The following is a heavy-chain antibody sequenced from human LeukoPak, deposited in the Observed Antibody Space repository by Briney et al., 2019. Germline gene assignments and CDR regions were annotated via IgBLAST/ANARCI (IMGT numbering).Heavy chain of an antibody. CDR3: AKDIVGGGDDY. D-gene: IGHD2-21*02. CDR2: IKSKSDDGTA. CDR1: GFTFSNAW. Sequence: GSLRLSCAVSGFTFSNAWMNWVRQAPGKGLGWVGRIKSKSDDGTADHAAPVKGRFTISRDNAKNSIYLQMNSLRVEDTAVYCCAKDIVGGGDDYWGQGTLVIVSS. J-gene: IGHJ4*02. V-gene: IGHV3-15*01.